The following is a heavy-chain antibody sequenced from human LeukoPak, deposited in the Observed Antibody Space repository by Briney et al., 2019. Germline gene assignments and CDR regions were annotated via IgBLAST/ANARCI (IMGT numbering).Heavy chain of an antibody. D-gene: IGHD3-10*01. J-gene: IGHJ6*02. Sequence: PSETLSLTCTVSGGSISSYYWSWLRQPPGKGLEWIGYIYYSGSTNYNPSLKSRVTISVDTSKNQFSLKLSSVTAADTAVYYCARVGLRFGELLPYYYYGMDVWGQGTTVTVSS. V-gene: IGHV4-59*01. CDR3: ARVGLRFGELLPYYYYGMDV. CDR1: GGSISSYY. CDR2: IYYSGST.